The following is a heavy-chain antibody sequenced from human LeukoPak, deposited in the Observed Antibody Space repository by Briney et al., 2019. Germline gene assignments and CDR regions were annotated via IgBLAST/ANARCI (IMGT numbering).Heavy chain of an antibody. Sequence: GGSLRLSCAASGFTFSTYAMSWVRQAPGQGREWVSGISGSGGSTYYAESVKGRSTISRDNCTKTLFLQMNSLRAEDTAVYYCAKGSNNYPDNFDYWGQGTLVTVSS. CDR1: GFTFSTYA. CDR3: AKGSNNYPDNFDY. D-gene: IGHD1-1*01. J-gene: IGHJ4*02. CDR2: ISGSGGST. V-gene: IGHV3-23*01.